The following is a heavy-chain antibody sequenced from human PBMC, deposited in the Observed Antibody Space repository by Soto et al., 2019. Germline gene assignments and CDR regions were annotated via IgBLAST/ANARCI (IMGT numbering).Heavy chain of an antibody. D-gene: IGHD2-21*01. CDR3: ARGQEGGAHYLDD. J-gene: IGHJ4*02. V-gene: IGHV3-13*01. CDR2: ISTAGDK. Sequence: SRTLSCKPSGFTLSGFDMHWVRQHRGKGIEWVSTISTAGDKSHAVSVKGSITISRENTMNFLALQMNSLRAGDTAVYVCARGQEGGAHYLDDWVQGTQVTVSS. CDR1: GFTLSGFD.